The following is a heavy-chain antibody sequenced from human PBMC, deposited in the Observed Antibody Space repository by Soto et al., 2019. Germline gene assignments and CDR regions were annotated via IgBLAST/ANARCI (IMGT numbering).Heavy chain of an antibody. Sequence: GGSLRLSCAASGFTFSSYGMHWVRQAPGKGLEWVAVIWYDGSNKYYADSVKGRFTISRDNSKNTLYLQMNSLRAEDTAVYYCARDRVGATSFYYYGMDVWGQGTTVTVSS. CDR3: ARDRVGATSFYYYGMDV. CDR2: IWYDGSNK. CDR1: GFTFSSYG. D-gene: IGHD1-26*01. J-gene: IGHJ6*02. V-gene: IGHV3-33*01.